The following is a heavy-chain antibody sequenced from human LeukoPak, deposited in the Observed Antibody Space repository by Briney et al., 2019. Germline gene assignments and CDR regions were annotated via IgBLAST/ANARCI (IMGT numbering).Heavy chain of an antibody. V-gene: IGHV3-53*01. CDR1: GFTFSNQA. D-gene: IGHD3-10*01. CDR2: IYSGGST. Sequence: GGSLRLSCVASGFTFSNQAMTWVRQTPGKGLEWVSVIYSGGSTYYADSVKGRFTISRDNSKNTLYLQMNSLRAEDTAVYYCASHSGSYYIGYWGQGTLVTVSS. CDR3: ASHSGSYYIGY. J-gene: IGHJ4*02.